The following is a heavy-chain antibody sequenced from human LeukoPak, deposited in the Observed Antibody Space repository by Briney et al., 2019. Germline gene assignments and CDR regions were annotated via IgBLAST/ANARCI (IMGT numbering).Heavy chain of an antibody. J-gene: IGHJ4*02. CDR1: GFTFSSYG. CDR2: ISYDGSNK. D-gene: IGHD5-18*01. Sequence: GGSLRLSCAASGFTFSSYGTHWVRQAPGKGLEWVAVISYDGSNKYYADSVKGRFTISRDNSKNTLYLQMNSLRAEDTAVYYCAKGSGYSYGQYVYWGQGTLVTVSS. CDR3: AKGSGYSYGQYVY. V-gene: IGHV3-30*18.